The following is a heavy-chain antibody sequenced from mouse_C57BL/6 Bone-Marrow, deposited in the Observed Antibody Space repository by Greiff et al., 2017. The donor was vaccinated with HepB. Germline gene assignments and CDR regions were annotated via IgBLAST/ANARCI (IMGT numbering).Heavy chain of an antibody. CDR3: ASYSNIYYAMDY. Sequence: QVQLQQPGAELVRPGSSVKLSCKASGYTFTSYWMHWVKQRPIQGLEWIGNIDPSDSETHYNQKVKDKATLTVDKSSSTAYMQLSSLTSEDSAVYYCASYSNIYYAMDYWGQGTSVTVSS. D-gene: IGHD2-5*01. J-gene: IGHJ4*01. V-gene: IGHV1-52*01. CDR2: IDPSDSET. CDR1: GYTFTSYW.